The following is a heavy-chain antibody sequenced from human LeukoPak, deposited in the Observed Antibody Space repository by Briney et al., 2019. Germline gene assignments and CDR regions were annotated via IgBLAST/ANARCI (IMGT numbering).Heavy chain of an antibody. D-gene: IGHD3-3*01. CDR2: ISSSSSTI. V-gene: IGHV3-48*02. CDR3: ARDPGAFTIFGVVIPPYYYYYGMDV. CDR1: GFTFSSYS. Sequence: PGGSLRLSCAASGFTFSSYSMNWVRHAPGKGLDWVPYISSSSSTIYYADSVKGRFTISRDNAKNSLYLQMNSLRDEDTAVYYCARDPGAFTIFGVVIPPYYYYYGMDVWGQGTTVTVSS. J-gene: IGHJ6*02.